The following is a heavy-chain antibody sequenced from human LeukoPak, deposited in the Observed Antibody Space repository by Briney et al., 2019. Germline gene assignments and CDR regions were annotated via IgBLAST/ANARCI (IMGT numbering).Heavy chain of an antibody. V-gene: IGHV1-24*01. CDR2: FDPEDGET. D-gene: IGHD6-13*01. Sequence: ASVKVSCKASGYTFTSYYMHWVRQAPGKGLEWMGGFDPEDGETIYAQKFQGRVTMTEDTSTDTAYMELSSLRSEDTAVYYCATAPGYSSSWYLDYWGQGTLVTVSS. J-gene: IGHJ4*02. CDR3: ATAPGYSSSWYLDY. CDR1: GYTFTSYY.